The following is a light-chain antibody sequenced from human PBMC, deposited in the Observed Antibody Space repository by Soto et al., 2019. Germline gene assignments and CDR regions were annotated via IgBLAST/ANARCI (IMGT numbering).Light chain of an antibody. CDR2: AAS. CDR3: QQLSSYPVT. Sequence: DIQMTQSPSSLSASVGDRVTITCRASQSISSYLAWYQQKPGKAPNLLIYAASSLQRGVPSRFSGSGSGTDFTLTIRSLQPEDFATYHCQQLSSYPVTFGQGTKVDIK. J-gene: IGKJ1*01. CDR1: QSISSY. V-gene: IGKV1-9*01.